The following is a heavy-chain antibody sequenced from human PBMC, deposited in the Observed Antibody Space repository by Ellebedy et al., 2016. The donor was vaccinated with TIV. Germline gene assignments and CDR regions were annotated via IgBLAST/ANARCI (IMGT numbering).Heavy chain of an antibody. CDR1: GFTFSPYA. V-gene: IGHV3-23*01. CDR3: AKDRPSDY. CDR2: IVGSGS. Sequence: GESLKISCAASGFTFSPYAMAWVRQAPGKGLEWVSGIVGSGSQKYADSVKGRFTISRDNSKRTVDLQMNSLRAEDTAVYYCAKDRPSDYWGQGTLVTVSS. J-gene: IGHJ4*02.